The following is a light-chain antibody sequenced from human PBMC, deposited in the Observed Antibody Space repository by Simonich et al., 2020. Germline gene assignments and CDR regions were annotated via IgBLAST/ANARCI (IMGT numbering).Light chain of an antibody. CDR3: SSYTSSSTWV. Sequence: QSALTQPASVSGSPGQSITISCTGTSSDVWGYNYVSWYQQHPGKAPQLMIYDVSKRPSGVSNRFSGSKSGNTAARTISWLQAEDEADYYCSSYTSSSTWVFGGGTKLTVL. V-gene: IGLV2-14*01. CDR1: SSDVWGYNY. J-gene: IGLJ3*02. CDR2: DVS.